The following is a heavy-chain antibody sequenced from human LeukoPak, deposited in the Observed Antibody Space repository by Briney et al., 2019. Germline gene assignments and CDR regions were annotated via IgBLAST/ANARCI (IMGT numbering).Heavy chain of an antibody. CDR1: GFTFSSYA. CDR3: AVYYYDSSGLGWDY. Sequence: GGSLRLSCAVSGFTFSSYAMSWVRQAPGKGLEWVSAISGSGGSTYFADSVKGRFTISRDNSKNTLYMQMNSLRAEDTAVYYCAVYYYDSSGLGWDYWGQGTLVTVSS. CDR2: ISGSGGST. V-gene: IGHV3-23*01. D-gene: IGHD3-22*01. J-gene: IGHJ4*02.